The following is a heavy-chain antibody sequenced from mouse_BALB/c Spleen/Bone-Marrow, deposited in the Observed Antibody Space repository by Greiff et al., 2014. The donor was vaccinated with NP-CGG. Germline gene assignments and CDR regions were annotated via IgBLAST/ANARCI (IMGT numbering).Heavy chain of an antibody. V-gene: IGHV10-1*02. CDR2: IRSKSNNYAT. D-gene: IGHD2-4*01. CDR3: VRAISYDFYYAMDY. CDR1: GFTLNMYA. J-gene: IGHJ4*01. Sequence: EVQLQQSGGGLVQPKGSLKLSCAASGFTLNMYALHWVRQAPGKGLEWVARIRSKSNNYATYYADSVKDRFTISRDDSQTMLYLQMNNLKTEDTAIYYCVRAISYDFYYAMDYWGQGTSVTVSS.